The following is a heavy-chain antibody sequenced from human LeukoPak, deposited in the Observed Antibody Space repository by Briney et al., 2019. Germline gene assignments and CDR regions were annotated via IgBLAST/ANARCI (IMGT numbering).Heavy chain of an antibody. CDR1: GGSISSGGYS. V-gene: IGHV4-30-2*01. J-gene: IGHJ3*02. CDR3: ARVNRGSLGAFDI. D-gene: IGHD7-27*01. CDR2: IYHSGST. Sequence: SQTLSLTCAVSGGSISSGGYSWSWIRQPPGKGLEWIGYIYHSGSTYYNPSLKSRVTISVDRSKNQFSLKLSSVTAADTAVYYCARVNRGSLGAFDIWGQGTMVTVSS.